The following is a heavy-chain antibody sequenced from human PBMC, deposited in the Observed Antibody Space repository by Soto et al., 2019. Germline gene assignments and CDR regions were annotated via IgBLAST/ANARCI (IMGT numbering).Heavy chain of an antibody. CDR1: GFTFSSYW. CDR2: IKQDGSEK. J-gene: IGHJ2*01. Sequence: EVQLVESGGGLVQPGGSLRLSCAASGFTFSSYWMSWVRQAPGKGLEWVANIKQDGSEKYYVESVKGRFTISRDNAKNSLYLQMNSLRAEDTAVYYCARAGSGYYYGWYFDLWGRGTLVTVSS. D-gene: IGHD3-22*01. V-gene: IGHV3-7*05. CDR3: ARAGSGYYYGWYFDL.